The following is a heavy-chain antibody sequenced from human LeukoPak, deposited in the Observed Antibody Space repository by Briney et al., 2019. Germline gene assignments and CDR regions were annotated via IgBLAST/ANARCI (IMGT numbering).Heavy chain of an antibody. CDR1: GFTFSSYG. CDR3: AKPQDTGMDPFDY. V-gene: IGHV3-30*02. D-gene: IGHD5-18*01. Sequence: PWGSLRLSCAASGFTFSSYGMHWVRQAPGKGLEWVSCIRHDGSNKYYADSIKGRFTISRDNSKNTLYLQMNSLRAEDSAMYYCAKPQDTGMDPFDYWGQGPLVTVSS. J-gene: IGHJ4*02. CDR2: IRHDGSNK.